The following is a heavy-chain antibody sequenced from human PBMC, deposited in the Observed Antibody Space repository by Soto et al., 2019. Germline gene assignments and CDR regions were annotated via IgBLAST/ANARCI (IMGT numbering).Heavy chain of an antibody. D-gene: IGHD6-13*01. CDR1: GCTFSSYA. Sequence: SVKVSCKASGCTFSSYAISCVRQAPGQGLEWMGGIIPIFGTANYAQKFQGRVTITADESTSTAYMELSSLRSEDTAVYYCARGEIAAAGLSNFDYWGQGTLVTVSS. CDR3: ARGEIAAAGLSNFDY. J-gene: IGHJ4*02. V-gene: IGHV1-69*13. CDR2: IIPIFGTA.